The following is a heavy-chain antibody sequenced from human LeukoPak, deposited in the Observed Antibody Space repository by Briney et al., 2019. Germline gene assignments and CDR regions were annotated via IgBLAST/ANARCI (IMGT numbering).Heavy chain of an antibody. D-gene: IGHD6-13*01. V-gene: IGHV2-5*01. CDR2: IYWNDDK. Sequence: ESGPTLVKPTQTLTLTCTFSGFSLSTSGVGVGWIRQPPGKALEWLALIYWNDDKRYSPSLKSRLTITKDTSKNQVVLTMTNMDPVDTATYYCAHRGSSSWYDGWFDPWGQGTLVTVSS. CDR3: AHRGSSSWYDGWFDP. CDR1: GFSLSTSGVG. J-gene: IGHJ5*02.